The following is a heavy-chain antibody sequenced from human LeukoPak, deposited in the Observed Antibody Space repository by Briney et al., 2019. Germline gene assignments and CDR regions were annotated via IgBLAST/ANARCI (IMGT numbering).Heavy chain of an antibody. CDR3: AIGARSYSTCQLHIGEF. Sequence: ARSRTLAWEVAGVMFNTFGMHWVRQAPGRGREWEAFIRYDGSSSSYADSVKGRFTISRDDSKDTVYVQMTSLRAEDTAVYYCAIGARSYSTCQLHIGEFWGQGTPVTVSS. J-gene: IGHJ4*02. V-gene: IGHV3-30*02. CDR2: IRYDGSSS. D-gene: IGHD4-23*01. CDR1: GVMFNTFG.